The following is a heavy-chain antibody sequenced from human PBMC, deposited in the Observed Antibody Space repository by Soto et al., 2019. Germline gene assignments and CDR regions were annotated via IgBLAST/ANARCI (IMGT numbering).Heavy chain of an antibody. CDR1: GFGFTNSW. Sequence: EVQVVESGGGLVKPGGSLRLSCAASGFGFTNSWMNWVRQAPGKGLEWVGRIKSKNDGGTTDYAAPVQGRFTISRDDSKTTIYLQMNSLKTEDTAVYYCTSAGQYCTSTTCKAYWGQGTQVTVSS. CDR2: IKSKNDGGTT. CDR3: TSAGQYCTSTTCKAY. D-gene: IGHD2-2*01. J-gene: IGHJ4*02. V-gene: IGHV3-15*07.